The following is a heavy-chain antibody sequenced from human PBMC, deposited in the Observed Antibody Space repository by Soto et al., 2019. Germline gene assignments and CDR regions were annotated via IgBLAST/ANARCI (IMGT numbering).Heavy chain of an antibody. CDR1: GFTFSSYG. CDR3: ARGSSYPPNWFDP. V-gene: IGHV3-33*01. CDR2: IWYDGSNK. Sequence: GGSLRLSCAASGFTFSSYGMHWVRQAPGKGLEWVAVIWYDGSNKYYADSVKGRFTISRDNSKNTLYLQMNSLRAEDTAVYYCARGSSYPPNWFDPWGQGTLVTVSS. J-gene: IGHJ5*02. D-gene: IGHD1-26*01.